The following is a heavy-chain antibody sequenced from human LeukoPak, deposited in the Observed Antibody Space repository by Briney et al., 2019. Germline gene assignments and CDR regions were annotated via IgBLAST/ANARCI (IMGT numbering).Heavy chain of an antibody. J-gene: IGHJ4*02. D-gene: IGHD1-26*01. CDR1: GLTVSINY. CDR3: ATSRGSSFDY. CDR2: IYAGCST. V-gene: IGHV3-53*01. Sequence: GGSLRLSCAASGLTVSINYMSWVRQAPGKGLEWVSIIYAGCSTDYADSVKGRFTISRDNSKNTLYLQMNSLRTEDTAVYYCATSRGSSFDYWGQGTLVTVSA.